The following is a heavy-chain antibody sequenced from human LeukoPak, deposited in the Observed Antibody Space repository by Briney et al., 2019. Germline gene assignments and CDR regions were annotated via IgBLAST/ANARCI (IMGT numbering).Heavy chain of an antibody. D-gene: IGHD3-10*01. CDR1: GDSISSNKW. J-gene: IGHJ4*02. V-gene: IGHV4-4*02. CDR3: ARDPGTIPPYYFDY. CDR2: IYRSGST. Sequence: HPSETLSLTCAVSGDSISSNKWWSWVRQPPGKGLEWLGEIYRSGSTNYNPSLNSRLTISLDKSKNQFSLNVSSVTAADTAVYYCARDPGTIPPYYFDYWGQGILVTVSS.